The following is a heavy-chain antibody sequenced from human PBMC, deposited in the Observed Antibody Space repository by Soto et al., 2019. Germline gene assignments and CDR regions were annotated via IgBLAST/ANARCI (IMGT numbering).Heavy chain of an antibody. D-gene: IGHD3-3*01. CDR1: GGSISSNY. CDR2: IYYTGST. V-gene: IGHV4-59*01. Sequence: PSETLSLTCIVSGGSISSNYWSWIRQPPGKGLEWIGYIYYTGSTNFNPSLKNRVIISVDTSKNQFSLKLSSVTAADTAVYYCARSYPNTIFGVVPSRGVDVWGQGTTVTVSS. J-gene: IGHJ6*02. CDR3: ARSYPNTIFGVVPSRGVDV.